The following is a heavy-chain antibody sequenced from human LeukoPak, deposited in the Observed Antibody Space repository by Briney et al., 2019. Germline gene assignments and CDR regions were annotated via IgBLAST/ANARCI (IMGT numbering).Heavy chain of an antibody. Sequence: PGGSLRLSCAASGFTVSSNYMSWVRQAPGKGLEWVSVIYSGGSTYYADSVKGRFTISRDNSKNTLYLQMNSLRAEDTAVYYCAREMTTVKFRTYYYYYYGIDVWGQGTTVTVSS. CDR1: GFTVSSNY. CDR2: IYSGGST. D-gene: IGHD4-11*01. CDR3: AREMTTVKFRTYYYYYYGIDV. V-gene: IGHV3-53*01. J-gene: IGHJ6*02.